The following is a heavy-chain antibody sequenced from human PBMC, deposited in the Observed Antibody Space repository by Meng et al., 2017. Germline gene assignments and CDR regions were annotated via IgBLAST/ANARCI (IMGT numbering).Heavy chain of an antibody. J-gene: IGHJ3*02. CDR1: GYTFTSYG. D-gene: IGHD3-22*01. V-gene: IGHV1-18*01. Sequence: ASVKVSCKASGYTFTSYGISWVRQAPGQGLEWMGWISAYNGNTNYAQKLQGRVTMTTDTSTSTAYMELRSLRSDDTAVYYCARDTDRITRRDSSGFSAFDIWGQGTMVTVSS. CDR2: ISAYNGNT. CDR3: ARDTDRITRRDSSGFSAFDI.